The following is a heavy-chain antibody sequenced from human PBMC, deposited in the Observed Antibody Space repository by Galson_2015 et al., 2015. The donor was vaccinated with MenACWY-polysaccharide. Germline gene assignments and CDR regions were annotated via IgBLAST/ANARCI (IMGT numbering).Heavy chain of an antibody. CDR2: IYPGDSDT. J-gene: IGHJ5*02. CDR1: GYSFTSYW. D-gene: IGHD3-10*01. V-gene: IGHV5-51*03. Sequence: QSGAEVKKPGESLQISCKGSGYSFTSYWIGWVRQMPGKGLEWMGIIYPGDSDTRYSPSFQGQVTISADKSISTAYLQWSSLKASDTAMYYCAREDYPAAGSGSSGGWFDPWGQGTLVTVSS. CDR3: AREDYPAAGSGSSGGWFDP.